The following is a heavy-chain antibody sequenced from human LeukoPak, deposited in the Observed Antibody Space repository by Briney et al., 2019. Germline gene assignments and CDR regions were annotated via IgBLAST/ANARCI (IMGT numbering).Heavy chain of an antibody. V-gene: IGHV3-21*01. J-gene: IGHJ4*02. CDR2: ISSGGVNT. CDR3: ARAQSYDFWSGYSFDY. Sequence: GGSLRLSCAASGFTFSNYAMSWVRQAPGKGLEWVSAISSGGVNTYYADSVKGRFTISRDNTKNSLYLQMNRLRAEDTAVYYCARAQSYDFWSGYSFDYWGQGTLVTVSS. CDR1: GFTFSNYA. D-gene: IGHD3-3*01.